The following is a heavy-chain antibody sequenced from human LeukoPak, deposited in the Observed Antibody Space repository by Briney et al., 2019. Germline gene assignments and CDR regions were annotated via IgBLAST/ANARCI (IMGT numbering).Heavy chain of an antibody. CDR1: GYSFTSYW. V-gene: IGHV5-51*01. CDR2: IYPGDSDT. Sequence: GQSLKISCHGSGYSFTSYWIGWVRQMPGKGLEWMGIIYPGDSDTRYNPSFQGQVTLSADKSLSTAYLQWSSLKPSGTALYYCARGGGDSSSSDYWGQGTLVTVSS. D-gene: IGHD6-6*01. CDR3: ARGGGDSSSSDY. J-gene: IGHJ4*02.